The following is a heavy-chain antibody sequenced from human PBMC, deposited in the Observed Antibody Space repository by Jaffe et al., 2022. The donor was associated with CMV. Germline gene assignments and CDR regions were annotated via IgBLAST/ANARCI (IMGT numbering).Heavy chain of an antibody. V-gene: IGHV3-21*01. D-gene: IGHD2-2*01. CDR2: ISSSSSYI. J-gene: IGHJ4*02. CDR1: GFTFSSYS. Sequence: EVQLVESGGGLVKPGGSLRLSCAASGFTFSSYSMNWVRQAPGKGLEWVSSISSSSSYIYYADSVKGRFTISRDNAKNSLYLQMNSLRAEDTAVYYCARDKSEHCSSTSCYSNDYWGQGTLVTVSS. CDR3: ARDKSEHCSSTSCYSNDY.